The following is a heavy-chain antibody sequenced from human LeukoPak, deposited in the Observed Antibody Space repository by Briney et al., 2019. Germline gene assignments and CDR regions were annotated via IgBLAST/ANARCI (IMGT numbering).Heavy chain of an antibody. CDR2: IYTSGST. Sequence: PSETLSLTCTVSGGSISSYYWSWIRQPPRKGLEGIGHIYTSGSTNYNPSLKSRVTISVDTTKNQFSLKLSSVTAADTAVYYCARGVAHFDIWGQGTMVTVSS. J-gene: IGHJ3*02. CDR3: ARGVAHFDI. CDR1: GGSISSYY. V-gene: IGHV4-4*09.